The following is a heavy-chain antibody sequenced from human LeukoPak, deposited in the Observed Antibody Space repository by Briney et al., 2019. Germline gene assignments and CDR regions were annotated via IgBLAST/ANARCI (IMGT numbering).Heavy chain of an antibody. V-gene: IGHV4-59*01. D-gene: IGHD3-3*01. CDR3: ARDRGGYDFWSGYYTSLFDY. CDR1: GGSISSYY. J-gene: IGHJ4*02. CDR2: IYYSGST. Sequence: SETLSLTCTVSGGSISSYYWSWIRQPPGKGLEWIGYIYYSGSTNYNPSLKSRVTISVDTSKNQFSLKLSSVTAADTAVYYCARDRGGYDFWSGYYTSLFDYWGQGTLVTVSS.